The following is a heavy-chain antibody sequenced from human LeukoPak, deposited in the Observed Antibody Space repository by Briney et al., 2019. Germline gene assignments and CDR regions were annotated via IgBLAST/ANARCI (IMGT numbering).Heavy chain of an antibody. CDR3: ARVRGSYGDYYLDY. Sequence: SETLSPTCAVSGGSISSGGYSWSWIRQPPGKGLEWIGYIYHSGSTYYNPSLKSRVTISVDRSKNQLSLKLSSVTAADTAVYYCARVRGSYGDYYLDYWGQGTLVTVSS. J-gene: IGHJ4*02. CDR1: GGSISSGGYS. V-gene: IGHV4-30-2*01. CDR2: IYHSGST. D-gene: IGHD4-17*01.